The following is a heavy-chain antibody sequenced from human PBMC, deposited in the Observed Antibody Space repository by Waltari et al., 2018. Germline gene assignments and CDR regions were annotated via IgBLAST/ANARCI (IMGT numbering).Heavy chain of an antibody. V-gene: IGHV4-31*03. CDR3: ARGICGGDCYSDY. CDR1: GGSISSGDYY. Sequence: QVQLQESGPGLVKPSQTLSLTCTVSGGSISSGDYYWSWIRQHPGKGLEWIGYIYYSGSTYYNPYLKSRVTISGDTSKNQFSLKLSSVTAADTAVYDCARGICGGDCYSDYWGQGTLVTVSS. CDR2: IYYSGST. J-gene: IGHJ4*02. D-gene: IGHD2-21*01.